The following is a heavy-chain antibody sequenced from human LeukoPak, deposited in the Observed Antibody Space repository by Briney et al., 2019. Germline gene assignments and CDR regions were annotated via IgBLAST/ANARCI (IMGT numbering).Heavy chain of an antibody. CDR1: GGTFSSYA. D-gene: IGHD6-19*01. Sequence: GASVKASCKASGGTFSSYAISWVRQAPGQGLEWMGRIIPILGIANYAQKFQGRVTITADKSTSTAYIELSSLRSEDTAVYYCATDSSIAVAGHFDYWGQGTLVTVSS. CDR2: IIPILGIA. CDR3: ATDSSIAVAGHFDY. J-gene: IGHJ4*02. V-gene: IGHV1-69*04.